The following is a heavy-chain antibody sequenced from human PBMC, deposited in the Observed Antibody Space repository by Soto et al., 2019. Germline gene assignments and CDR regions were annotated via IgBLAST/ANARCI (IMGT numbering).Heavy chain of an antibody. CDR3: AKDGPWFGELRGDY. CDR1: GFTFSSYA. V-gene: IGHV3-23*01. CDR2: ISGSGGST. Sequence: EVQLLESGGDLVQPGGSLRLSCAASGFTFSSYAMSWVRQAPGKGLEWVSAISGSGGSTYYADSVKGRFTISRDNSKNTLYLQMNSLRVEDTAVYYCAKDGPWFGELRGDYWGQGTLVTVSS. J-gene: IGHJ4*02. D-gene: IGHD3-10*01.